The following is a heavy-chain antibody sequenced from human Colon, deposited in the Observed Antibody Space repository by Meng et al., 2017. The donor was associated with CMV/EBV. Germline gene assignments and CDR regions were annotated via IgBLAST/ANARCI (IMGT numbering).Heavy chain of an antibody. CDR1: GFVLGDYF. D-gene: IGHD3-10*01. V-gene: IGHV3-11*01. J-gene: IGHJ6*02. CDR3: AHHGGFGELGPVLFEYYYDNMDV. Sequence: GGSLRLSCAASGFVLGDYFMNWVRQAPGKGLEWVAYISSTSYTIYYADSVKGRFTISRDNAKNLLYLQMNNLRADDTAVYYCAHHGGFGELGPVLFEYYYDNMDVWGRGTTVTVSS. CDR2: ISSTSYTI.